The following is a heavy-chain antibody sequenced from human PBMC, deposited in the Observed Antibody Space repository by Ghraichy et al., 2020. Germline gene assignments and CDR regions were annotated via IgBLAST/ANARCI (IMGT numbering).Heavy chain of an antibody. CDR1: GGSISSSSYY. Sequence: SETLSLTCTVSGGSISSSSYYWGWIRQPPGKGLEWIGSIYNSGNTYYNSSLNGRVTISVDTSKNQFSLKLSSVTAADTAVYYCASSRSSTSCNLVWGGQGTLFTVSS. CDR3: ASSRSSTSCNLVW. D-gene: IGHD2-2*01. J-gene: IGHJ4*02. CDR2: IYNSGNT. V-gene: IGHV4-39*01.